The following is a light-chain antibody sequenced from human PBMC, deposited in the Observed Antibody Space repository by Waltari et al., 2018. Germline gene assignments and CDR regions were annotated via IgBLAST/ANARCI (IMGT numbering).Light chain of an antibody. Sequence: HSALTQPASVSGSPGQSLTISFTGTRSDVGGYAFVSWYRQHPEKAPNLIIFDVTERPSGISARFSGSKSGNTVSLTISGLQADDEADYYCASYTSSSDFVFGSGTTVTV. J-gene: IGLJ1*01. CDR2: DVT. CDR1: RSDVGGYAF. V-gene: IGLV2-14*03. CDR3: ASYTSSSDFV.